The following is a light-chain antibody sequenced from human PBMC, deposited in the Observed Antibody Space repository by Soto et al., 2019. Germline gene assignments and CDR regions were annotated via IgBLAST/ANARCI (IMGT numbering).Light chain of an antibody. CDR3: QQYGGSALLT. CDR1: QSVSSSY. V-gene: IGKV3-20*01. CDR2: GAS. Sequence: ESVLTQSPGTLSLSPGERATLSCRTSQSVSSSYLAWYQQRIGQAPRLLFYGASIRVTGIPDRFSGSGSGTDFTLTISRLEPEDFEVYCCQQYGGSALLTFGGGTRIDIK. J-gene: IGKJ4*02.